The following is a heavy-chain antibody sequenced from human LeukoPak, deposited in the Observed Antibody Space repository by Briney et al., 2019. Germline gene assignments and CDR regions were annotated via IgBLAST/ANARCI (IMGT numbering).Heavy chain of an antibody. CDR3: ARFEAADEANWFDP. D-gene: IGHD6-25*01. V-gene: IGHV3-53*01. CDR2: IYGGGST. J-gene: IGHJ5*02. Sequence: GGSLRLSCAASGFTVSSNYMSWVRQAPGKGLEWVSVIYGGGSTYYADSVKGRFTISRDNSKNTLYLQMNSLRAEDTAVYYCARFEAADEANWFDPWGQGTLVTVSS. CDR1: GFTVSSNY.